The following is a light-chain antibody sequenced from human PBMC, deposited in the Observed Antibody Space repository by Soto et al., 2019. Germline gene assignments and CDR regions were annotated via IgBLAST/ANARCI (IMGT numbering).Light chain of an antibody. Sequence: DIQMIQSPSTLSASVGDRVTITCRASQSISAWLAWYQQKPGKAPKLLIYKTSSLESGVPSRFSGSGSGTEFTLTISSLQPDDFATCYCQQYYSYEIFTFGPGTKVDIK. J-gene: IGKJ3*01. V-gene: IGKV1-5*03. CDR1: QSISAW. CDR3: QQYYSYEIFT. CDR2: KTS.